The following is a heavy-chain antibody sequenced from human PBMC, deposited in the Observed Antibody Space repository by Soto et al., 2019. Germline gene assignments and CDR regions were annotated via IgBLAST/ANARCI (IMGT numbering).Heavy chain of an antibody. Sequence: KASETLSLTCTVSGGSISSSSYYWGWIRQPPGKGLEWIGSIYYSGSTYYNPSLKSRVTISVDTSKNQFSLKLSSVTAADTAVYYRARLGPGYSYGSYYFDYWGQGTLVTVSS. J-gene: IGHJ4*02. CDR2: IYYSGST. V-gene: IGHV4-39*01. CDR3: ARLGPGYSYGSYYFDY. CDR1: GGSISSSSYY. D-gene: IGHD5-18*01.